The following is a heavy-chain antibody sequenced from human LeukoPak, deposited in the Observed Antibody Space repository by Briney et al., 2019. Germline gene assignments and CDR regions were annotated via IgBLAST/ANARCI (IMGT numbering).Heavy chain of an antibody. Sequence: GGSLRLSCAASGFTFSSYGMHWVRQAPGKGLEWVAFIRYDGSNKYYADSVKGRFTISRDNSKTTLYLQMNSLRAEDTAVYYCAKLGGNIVVVPAATLDYWGQGTLVTVSS. V-gene: IGHV3-30*02. J-gene: IGHJ4*02. CDR1: GFTFSSYG. CDR2: IRYDGSNK. CDR3: AKLGGNIVVVPAATLDY. D-gene: IGHD2-2*01.